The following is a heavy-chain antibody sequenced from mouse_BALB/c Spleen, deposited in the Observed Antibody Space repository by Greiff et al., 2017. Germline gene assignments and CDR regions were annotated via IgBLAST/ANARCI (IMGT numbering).Heavy chain of an antibody. D-gene: IGHD1-1*01. CDR3: EVHYYGSSYWYFDV. V-gene: IGHV3-8*02. J-gene: IGHJ1*01. CDR1: GDSITSGY. CDR2: ISYSGST. Sequence: EVHLVESGPSLVKPSQTLSLTCSVTGDSITSGYWNWIRKFPGNKLEYMGYISYSGSTYYNPSLKSRISITRDTSKNQYYLQLNSVTTEDTATYYCEVHYYGSSYWYFDVWGAGTTVTVSS.